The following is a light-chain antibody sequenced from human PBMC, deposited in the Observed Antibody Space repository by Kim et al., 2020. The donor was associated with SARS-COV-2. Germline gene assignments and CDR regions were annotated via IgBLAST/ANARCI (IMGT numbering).Light chain of an antibody. V-gene: IGLV3-1*01. J-gene: IGLJ3*02. CDR3: QAWDSSTGV. CDR1: KLGDKY. Sequence: SRSPGQTASITCAGDKLGDKYVCWYQQKPGQSPVRVIYEDSRRPSGIPERFLGSNSGNTATLTISGTQAMDEADYYCQAWDSSTGVFGGGTQLTVL. CDR2: EDS.